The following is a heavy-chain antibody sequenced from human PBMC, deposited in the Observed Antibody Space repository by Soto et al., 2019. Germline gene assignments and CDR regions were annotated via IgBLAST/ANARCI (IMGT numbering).Heavy chain of an antibody. J-gene: IGHJ4*02. Sequence: QVQLQESGPGLVKPAETLSLTCTVSGASNSNYHWSCIRQPPGKGLEWIGYIYYSGSTNYNPSLKSRVTISVDASKNQLSLKLRSVIAADTAVYYCTRHLGRAVAGFDYWGQGTLVTVSS. CDR1: GASNSNYH. CDR3: TRHLGRAVAGFDY. CDR2: IYYSGST. V-gene: IGHV4-59*08. D-gene: IGHD6-19*01.